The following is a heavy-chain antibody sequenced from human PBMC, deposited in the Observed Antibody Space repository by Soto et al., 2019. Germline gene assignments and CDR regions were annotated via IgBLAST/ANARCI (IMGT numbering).Heavy chain of an antibody. V-gene: IGHV3-33*01. CDR2: IVRDGTEQ. J-gene: IGHJ4*02. CDR1: GFTFSEHG. Sequence: QVQLVESGGGVVQPGSSLRLLCAASGFTFSEHGMHWVRQAPGKALEWLAVIVRDGTEQHYADSVNDRFTISRDNSKNTLDLQMNSLTVDGTGVYYCARDAVYPDEGFDYWGQGARITDSS. CDR3: ARDAVYPDEGFDY.